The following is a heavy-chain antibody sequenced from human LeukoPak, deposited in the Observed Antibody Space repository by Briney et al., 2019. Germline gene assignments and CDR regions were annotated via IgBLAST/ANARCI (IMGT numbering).Heavy chain of an antibody. Sequence: GRSLRLSCVASGLTFNIHWLRQAPGKGLEWVAVLSLDGRNHYYADSVKGRFTISRDNSKNTLFLQMNGLRLEDTAVYYCARESGSGSYYHHWGQGTLVTVSS. D-gene: IGHD3-10*01. CDR2: LSLDGRNH. V-gene: IGHV3-30*03. CDR3: ARESGSGSYYHH. CDR1: GLTFN. J-gene: IGHJ5*02.